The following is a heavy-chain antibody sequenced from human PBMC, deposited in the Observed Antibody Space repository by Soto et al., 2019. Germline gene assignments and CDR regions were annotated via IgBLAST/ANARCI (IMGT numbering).Heavy chain of an antibody. CDR3: AGGGVRGVITRTRDYYGMDV. Sequence: EVQLVQSGAEVKKPGESLKISCKGSGYSFTSYWIGWVRQMPGKGLEWMGSIYPGDSDTRYSPSFQGQVTISADKSISTAYLQWSSLKASDTAMYYCAGGGVRGVITRTRDYYGMDVWGQGTTVTVSS. D-gene: IGHD3-10*01. J-gene: IGHJ6*02. V-gene: IGHV5-51*01. CDR2: IYPGDSDT. CDR1: GYSFTSYW.